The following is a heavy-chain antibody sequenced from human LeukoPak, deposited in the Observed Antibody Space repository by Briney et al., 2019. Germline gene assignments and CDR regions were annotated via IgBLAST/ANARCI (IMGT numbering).Heavy chain of an antibody. CDR1: GFRFSSYW. D-gene: IGHD6-13*01. J-gene: IGHJ4*02. CDR3: ARDFPPGYSSSWTGPWDY. CDR2: IKEDGSER. Sequence: GGSLRLSCAASGFRFSSYWMSWVRQAPGKGLEWVANIKEDGSERYYVDSLKGRFTISRDNAKNSLHLQMNSLRVEDTAVYYCARDFPPGYSSSWTGPWDYWGQGTLVTVSS. V-gene: IGHV3-7*01.